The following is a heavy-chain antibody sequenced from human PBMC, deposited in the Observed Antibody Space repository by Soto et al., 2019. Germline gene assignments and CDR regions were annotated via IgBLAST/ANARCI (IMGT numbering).Heavy chain of an antibody. CDR3: ARGAYHYDILTGYYNY. Sequence: SETLSLTCAVYGGSFSGYYWSWIRQPPGKGLEWIGEINHSGSTNYNPSLKSRVTISVDTSKNQFSLKLSSVTAADTAVYYCARGAYHYDILTGYYNYWGQGTLVTVSS. V-gene: IGHV4-34*01. CDR1: GGSFSGYY. D-gene: IGHD3-9*01. CDR2: INHSGST. J-gene: IGHJ4*02.